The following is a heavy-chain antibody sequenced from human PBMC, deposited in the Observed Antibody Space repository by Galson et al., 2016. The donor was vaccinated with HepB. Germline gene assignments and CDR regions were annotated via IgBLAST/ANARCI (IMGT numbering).Heavy chain of an antibody. Sequence: SLRLSCAASGFTVSRYYMSWVRQAPGKGLEWVSVIYSGGATFYAASVKGRFTISRDNSRNTLYVQMNNLRAEDTAVYYCARDYPGSSGNVGTLDIWGQGTMVAVSS. CDR1: GFTVSRYY. CDR3: ARDYPGSSGNVGTLDI. D-gene: IGHD6-19*01. J-gene: IGHJ3*02. CDR2: IYSGGAT. V-gene: IGHV3-53*01.